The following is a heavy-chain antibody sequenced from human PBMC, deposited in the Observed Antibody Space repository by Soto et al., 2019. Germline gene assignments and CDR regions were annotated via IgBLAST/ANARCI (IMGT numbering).Heavy chain of an antibody. J-gene: IGHJ4*02. Sequence: ASVKVSCKASGYTFTSYGISWVRQAPGQGLEWMGIINPSGGSTIYAQKFQGRVTMTRDTSTSTVYMELSSLRSEDTAVYYCARVYCSGGSCYSIDYWGQGTLVTVSS. CDR1: GYTFTSYG. CDR2: INPSGGST. V-gene: IGHV1-46*03. D-gene: IGHD2-15*01. CDR3: ARVYCSGGSCYSIDY.